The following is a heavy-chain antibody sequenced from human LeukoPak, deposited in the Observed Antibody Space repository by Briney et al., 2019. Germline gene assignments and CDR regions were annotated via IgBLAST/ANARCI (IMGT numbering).Heavy chain of an antibody. V-gene: IGHV4-59*01. CDR1: GGPLSRYY. Sequence: SSETLSLTCTVSGGPLSRYYWSWIRHPPGKGLEWVGYIYYSGSTNYNPSLKSRVPLSLDTSKKQFLLKISYVTAGDTAVHFWPRTEASNSYYYYYSRDVWGKGTTVTVSS. D-gene: IGHD4-11*01. J-gene: IGHJ6*03. CDR2: IYYSGST. CDR3: PRTEASNSYYYYYSRDV.